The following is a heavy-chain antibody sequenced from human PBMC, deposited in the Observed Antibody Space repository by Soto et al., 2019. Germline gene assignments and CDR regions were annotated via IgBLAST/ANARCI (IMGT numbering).Heavy chain of an antibody. CDR3: ARAGSLQLGYYYYGMDV. CDR2: ISYDGSNK. D-gene: IGHD6-6*01. Sequence: QVQLVESGGGVVQPGRSLRLSCAASGFTFSSYAMHWVRQAPGKGLEWVAVISYDGSNKYYADSVKGRFTISRDNSKNTLYLQMTSLRAEDTAVYYCARAGSLQLGYYYYGMDVWGQGTTVTVSS. CDR1: GFTFSSYA. V-gene: IGHV3-30-3*01. J-gene: IGHJ6*02.